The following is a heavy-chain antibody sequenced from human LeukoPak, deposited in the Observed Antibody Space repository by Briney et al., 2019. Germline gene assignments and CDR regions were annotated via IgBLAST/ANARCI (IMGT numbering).Heavy chain of an antibody. J-gene: IGHJ3*02. V-gene: IGHV3-7*01. CDR2: IRYDGGSK. CDR3: ARDLDGDILTGYSDAFDI. D-gene: IGHD3-9*01. CDR1: GFSLSNFW. Sequence: PGGSLRLSCTPSGFSLSNFWMSWVRQAPGKGLEWLANIRYDGGSKYYLDSMRGRFTISRDNAKNSLYLQMNSLRAEDTAVYYCARDLDGDILTGYSDAFDIWGQGTMVTVSS.